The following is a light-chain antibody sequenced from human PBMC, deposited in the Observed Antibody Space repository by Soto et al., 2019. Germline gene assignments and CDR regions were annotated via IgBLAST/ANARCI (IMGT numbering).Light chain of an antibody. CDR3: QQYSQWPSYT. J-gene: IGKJ2*01. Sequence: ETVMTQSPGTLSVSPGERATLSCRASQSVGSNIAWYQQKPGQSPRLLVYDASTRATAIPARFSGSGSETEFTLTINTLQPEDLAVYYCQQYSQWPSYTFGQGTKVDIK. V-gene: IGKV3-15*01. CDR2: DAS. CDR1: QSVGSN.